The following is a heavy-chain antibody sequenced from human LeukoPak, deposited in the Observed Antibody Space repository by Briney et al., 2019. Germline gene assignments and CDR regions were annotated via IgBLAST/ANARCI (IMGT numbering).Heavy chain of an antibody. CDR3: ARNDMEYSSSWWPFDY. CDR2: MYNSGST. Sequence: SETLSLTCSVSGGSISSYYWSWIRQPPGKGLEWIGYMYNSGSTNYNPSLKSRVTISVDASKNQFSLKLSSATAADTAVYYCARNDMEYSSSWWPFDYWGQGTLVTVSS. CDR1: GGSISSYY. J-gene: IGHJ4*02. V-gene: IGHV4-59*12. D-gene: IGHD6-13*01.